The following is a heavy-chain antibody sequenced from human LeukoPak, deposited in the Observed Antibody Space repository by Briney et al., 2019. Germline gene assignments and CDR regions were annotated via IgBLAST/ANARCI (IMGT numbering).Heavy chain of an antibody. CDR2: IKQDGSEK. CDR1: GFTFSRYW. CDR3: ARDLTSPVAGTGAFDI. Sequence: PGGSLRLSCATSGFTFSRYWMSWVRQAPGKGLEWVANIKQDGSEKNYVGSVRGRFTISRDNAKNSLFLQMNSLRAEDTAVYYCARDLTSPVAGTGAFDIWGQGTMVTVSS. D-gene: IGHD6-19*01. V-gene: IGHV3-7*01. J-gene: IGHJ3*02.